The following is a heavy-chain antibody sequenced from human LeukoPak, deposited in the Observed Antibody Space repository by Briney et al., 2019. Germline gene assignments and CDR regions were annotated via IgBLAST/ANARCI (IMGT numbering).Heavy chain of an antibody. CDR2: IRQEGGEI. CDR3: ARAFSYAFDD. J-gene: IGHJ4*02. D-gene: IGHD3-10*01. Sequence: GGSLRLSCAASGFTLRRSWMRGVGQARGKGGEGGATIRQEGGEIFYVDSAKGRFTGSRDNAKNSLYLQINSLRVEDTAVYYCARAFSYAFDDWGQGTLVTVSS. CDR1: GFTLRRSW. V-gene: IGHV3-7*01.